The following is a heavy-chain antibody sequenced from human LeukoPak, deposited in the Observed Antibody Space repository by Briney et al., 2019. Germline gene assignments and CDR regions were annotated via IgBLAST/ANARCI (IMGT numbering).Heavy chain of an antibody. CDR2: ISGSGGST. J-gene: IGHJ4*02. CDR1: GFTFSSYA. V-gene: IGHV3-23*01. D-gene: IGHD6-6*01. CDR3: AKDLFEYSSSGAFDY. Sequence: PGGSLRLSCAASGFTFSSYAMSWVRQAPGKGLEWVSAISGSGGSTYYADSVKGRFTISRDNSKNTLYLQMNSLRAEDTAVYYCAKDLFEYSSSGAFDYWGQGTLVTVTS.